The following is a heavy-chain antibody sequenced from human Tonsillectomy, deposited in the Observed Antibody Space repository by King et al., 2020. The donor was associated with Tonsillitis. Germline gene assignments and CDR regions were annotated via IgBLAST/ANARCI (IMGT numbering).Heavy chain of an antibody. J-gene: IGHJ4*02. CDR3: VHKIRDSSGYLF. Sequence: ITLKESGPTLVKPTQTLTLTCTFSGFSLSTSGVVVAWIRQPPGKALEWLELIYGDDDKRYSPSLKTRLTIMKATSKDHVVLTMTNMGPVDTATYYCVHKIRDSSGYLFWGQGMLVTVSS. D-gene: IGHD3-22*01. CDR1: GFSLSTSGVV. CDR2: IYGDDDK. V-gene: IGHV2-5*02.